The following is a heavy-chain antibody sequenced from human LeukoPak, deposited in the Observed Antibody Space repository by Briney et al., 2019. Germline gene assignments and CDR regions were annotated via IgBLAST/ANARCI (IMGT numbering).Heavy chain of an antibody. V-gene: IGHV4-34*01. J-gene: IGHJ6*02. Sequence: PSETLSLTCAVYGGSFSGYYWSWIRQPPGKGLEWIGEINHSGSTNYNPSLKSRVTISVDTSKNQFSLKLSSVTAADTAVYYCARTDCTNGVCRYYYYGMDVWGQGTTVTVSS. D-gene: IGHD2-8*01. CDR1: GGSFSGYY. CDR2: INHSGST. CDR3: ARTDCTNGVCRYYYYGMDV.